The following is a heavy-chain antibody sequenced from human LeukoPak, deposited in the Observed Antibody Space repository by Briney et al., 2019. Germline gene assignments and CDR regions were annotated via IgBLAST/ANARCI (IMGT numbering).Heavy chain of an antibody. D-gene: IGHD5-12*01. Sequence: PSETLSLTCTVSGGSISSSSHYWGWIRQPPGKGLEWIGSIYYSGSTYYNPSLKSRVTISVDTSKNQFSLKLSSVTAADTAVYYCASSKGLAGAFDIWGQGTMVTVSS. CDR1: GGSISSSSHY. CDR2: IYYSGST. CDR3: ASSKGLAGAFDI. V-gene: IGHV4-39*01. J-gene: IGHJ3*02.